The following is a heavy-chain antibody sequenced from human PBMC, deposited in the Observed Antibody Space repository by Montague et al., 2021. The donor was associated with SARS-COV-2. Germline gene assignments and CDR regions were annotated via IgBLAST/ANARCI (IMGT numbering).Heavy chain of an antibody. J-gene: IGHJ4*02. D-gene: IGHD6-13*01. CDR1: DGSINYYY. CDR3: ARGDHPTTASWYFFDS. Sequence: SETLSLTCTVSDGSINYYYWHWLRQSAGKGLEWIGRIYSSGNTNSNPSLESRVIMSVDSSQNQFSLKLNSVTAADMAVYYCARGDHPTTASWYFFDSWGQGALVTVSS. V-gene: IGHV4-4*07. CDR2: IYSSGNT.